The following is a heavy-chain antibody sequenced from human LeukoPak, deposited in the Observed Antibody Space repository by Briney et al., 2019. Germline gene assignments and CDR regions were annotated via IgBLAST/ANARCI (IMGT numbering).Heavy chain of an antibody. CDR2: MNPDRGNT. V-gene: IGHV1-8*03. D-gene: IGHD3-16*01. Sequence: ASVKVSCKASGYTFSTYDINWVRQATGQGLEWMGWMNPDRGNTGYAQKFQGRVTITRNTSISTVYIELSSLRSEDTAVYYCARGGVRGYKYGLDYFNYWGQGTLVTVSS. CDR3: ARGGVRGYKYGLDYFNY. J-gene: IGHJ4*02. CDR1: GYTFSTYD.